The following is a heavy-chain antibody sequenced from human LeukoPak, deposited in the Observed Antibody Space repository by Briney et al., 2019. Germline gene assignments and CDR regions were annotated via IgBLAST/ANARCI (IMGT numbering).Heavy chain of an antibody. CDR2: IIPIFGTA. J-gene: IGHJ4*02. V-gene: IGHV1-69*06. CDR3: ARGRLGGYSSSFSGDY. Sequence: ASVKVSCKASGGTFSSYAISWVRQAPGQGLEWMGGIIPIFGTANYAQKFQGRVTTTADKSTSTAYMELSSLRSEDTAVYYCARGRLGGYSSSFSGDYWGQGTLVTVSS. D-gene: IGHD6-6*01. CDR1: GGTFSSYA.